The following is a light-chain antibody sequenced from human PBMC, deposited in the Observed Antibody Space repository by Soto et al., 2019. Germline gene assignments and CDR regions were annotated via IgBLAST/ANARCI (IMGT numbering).Light chain of an antibody. CDR1: QSIVRN. J-gene: IGKJ4*01. Sequence: IQMTQYPSSLSASVGDRVTITCRASQSIVRNLNLYQQKPGKAPELLIYTASNLESGVPSRFSGSGSGTDFALTISSLQPEDSAVYYCQQSHSSPLSFGGGTKVDIK. V-gene: IGKV1-39*01. CDR3: QQSHSSPLS. CDR2: TAS.